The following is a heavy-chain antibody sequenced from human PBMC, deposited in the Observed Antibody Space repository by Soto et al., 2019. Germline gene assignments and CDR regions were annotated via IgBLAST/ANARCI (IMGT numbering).Heavy chain of an antibody. Sequence: GGSLRLSCAASGFTFSSYAMSWVRQAPGKGLEWVSAISGSGGSTYYADSVKGRFTISRDNSKNTLYLQMNSLRAEDTAIYYCAKGTTIFGVVIIEYFQHWGQGTLVTVSS. CDR2: ISGSGGST. J-gene: IGHJ1*01. D-gene: IGHD3-3*01. CDR3: AKGTTIFGVVIIEYFQH. V-gene: IGHV3-23*01. CDR1: GFTFSSYA.